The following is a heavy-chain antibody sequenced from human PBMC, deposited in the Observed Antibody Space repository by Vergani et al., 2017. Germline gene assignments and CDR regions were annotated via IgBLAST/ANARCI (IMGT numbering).Heavy chain of an antibody. D-gene: IGHD2-21*02. V-gene: IGHV3-53*01. Sequence: EVQLVESGGGLIQPGGSLRLSCAASGFTVSSNYMSWVRQAPGKGLEWVSVIYSGGNTNYAQKFQERVTITRDMSTSTAYMELSSLRSEDTAVYYCAAASYCGGDCYSFRSEDEVDYWGQGTLVTVSS. CDR2: IYSGGNT. CDR1: GFTVSSNY. J-gene: IGHJ4*02. CDR3: AAASYCGGDCYSFRSEDEVDY.